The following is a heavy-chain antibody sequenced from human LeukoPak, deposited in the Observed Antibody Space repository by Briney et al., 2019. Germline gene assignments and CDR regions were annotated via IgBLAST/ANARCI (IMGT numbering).Heavy chain of an antibody. CDR3: ARDPYYYDSNDY. D-gene: IGHD3-22*01. J-gene: IGHJ4*02. V-gene: IGHV4-30-4*01. CDR2: IYYSGST. Sequence: SETLSLTCTVSGGSISSGDYYWSWIRQPPGKGLEWIGYIYYSGSTYYNPSLKSRVTISVDTSKNQFSLKLSSVTAADTAVYYCARDPYYYDSNDYWGQGTLDTVSS. CDR1: GGSISSGDYY.